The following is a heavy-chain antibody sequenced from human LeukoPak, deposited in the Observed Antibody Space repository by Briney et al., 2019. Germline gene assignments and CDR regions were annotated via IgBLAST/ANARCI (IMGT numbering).Heavy chain of an antibody. J-gene: IGHJ6*02. CDR1: GGSISSYY. CDR2: IYYSGST. Sequence: SETLSLTCTVSGGSISSYYWSWIRQPPGKGLEWIGYIYYSGSTNYNPSLKSRVTISVDTSKNQFSLKLSSVTAADTAVYYCARHHTYYDILTGYRRAYYYYGMDVWGQGTTVTVSS. CDR3: ARHHTYYDILTGYRRAYYYYGMDV. V-gene: IGHV4-59*08. D-gene: IGHD3-9*01.